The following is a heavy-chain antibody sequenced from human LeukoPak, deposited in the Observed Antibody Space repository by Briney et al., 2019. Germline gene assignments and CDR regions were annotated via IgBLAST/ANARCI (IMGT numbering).Heavy chain of an antibody. J-gene: IGHJ6*03. D-gene: IGHD6-13*01. Sequence: ASVKVSCKASGYTFTGYYMHWVRQAPGQGLEWMGWINPNSGGTNYAQKFQGRVTMTRDTSISTAYMELSRLRSDDTAVYYCARQYSSSQYYYYMDVWGKGTTVTVSS. CDR2: INPNSGGT. CDR3: ARQYSSSQYYYYMDV. CDR1: GYTFTGYY. V-gene: IGHV1-2*02.